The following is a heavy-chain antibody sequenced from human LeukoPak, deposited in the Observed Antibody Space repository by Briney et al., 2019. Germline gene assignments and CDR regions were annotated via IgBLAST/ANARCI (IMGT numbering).Heavy chain of an antibody. V-gene: IGHV3-64D*09. CDR1: GFTFSSYA. CDR3: VKGVAARRGHFDY. CDR2: ISSNGGST. Sequence: GGSLRLSCSASGFTFSSYAMHWVRQAPGKGLEYVSAISSNGGSTYYADSVKGRFTISRDNSKNTLYLQMSSLRAEDTAVYYCVKGVAARRGHFDYWGQGTPVTDSS. D-gene: IGHD6-6*01. J-gene: IGHJ4*02.